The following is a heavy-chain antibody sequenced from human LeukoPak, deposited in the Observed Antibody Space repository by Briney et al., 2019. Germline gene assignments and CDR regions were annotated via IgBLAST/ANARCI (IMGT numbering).Heavy chain of an antibody. Sequence: ASVKVSCKASGYNFIDYYMHWVRQAPGQGLEWLGWINPNTGGTNFAQRFQGRVTMTRDTSINTAYMELSSLRSDDTAMYYCAREGAPQLSSYFDHWGQGTLVTVSS. CDR1: GYNFIDYY. V-gene: IGHV1-2*02. CDR2: INPNTGGT. D-gene: IGHD1-1*01. CDR3: AREGAPQLSSYFDH. J-gene: IGHJ4*02.